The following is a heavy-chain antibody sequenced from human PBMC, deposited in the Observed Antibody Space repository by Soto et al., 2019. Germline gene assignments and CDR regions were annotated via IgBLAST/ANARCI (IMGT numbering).Heavy chain of an antibody. CDR2: IRPHNGDT. CDR1: GYTFSSYG. V-gene: IGHV1-18*04. CDR3: ASIGKNDYSNYEGPLDV. J-gene: IGHJ6*02. Sequence: VASVKVSCKASGYTFSSYGISWVRQAPGQGLEWMGWIRPHNGDTNYAQKFQGRVTMTTEASTRTAYMELRSLRSDDTAVYYCASIGKNDYSNYEGPLDVWGQGTTVTVSS. D-gene: IGHD4-4*01.